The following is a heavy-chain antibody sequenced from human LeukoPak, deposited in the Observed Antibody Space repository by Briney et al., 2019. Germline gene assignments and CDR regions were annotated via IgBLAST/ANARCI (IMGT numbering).Heavy chain of an antibody. Sequence: GGSLRLSCAASGFTFSSYAMSWVRQAPGKGLEWVSANSGSGGSTYYADSVKGRFTISRDNSKNTLYLQMNSLRAEDTAVYYCAKMPCGGDCYYFDYWGQGTLVTVSS. J-gene: IGHJ4*02. D-gene: IGHD2-21*02. CDR2: NSGSGGST. CDR3: AKMPCGGDCYYFDY. V-gene: IGHV3-23*01. CDR1: GFTFSSYA.